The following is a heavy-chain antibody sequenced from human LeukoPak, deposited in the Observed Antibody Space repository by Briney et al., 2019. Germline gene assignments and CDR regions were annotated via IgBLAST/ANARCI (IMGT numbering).Heavy chain of an antibody. CDR3: AKIGPSGSYFDC. CDR2: INHDNTEN. Sequence: GGSLRLSCAASGFSFNSDWMDWVRQAPGKGLEWVANINHDNTENNYLDSVKGRFTISRDNAKNTLFLQMNNLRAEDTAVYYCAKIGPSGSYFDCWGQGTLVTVSS. CDR1: GFSFNSDW. V-gene: IGHV3-7*03. D-gene: IGHD1-26*01. J-gene: IGHJ4*02.